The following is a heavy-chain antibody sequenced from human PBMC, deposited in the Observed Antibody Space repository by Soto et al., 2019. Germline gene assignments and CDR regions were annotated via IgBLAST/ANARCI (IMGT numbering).Heavy chain of an antibody. CDR1: GFTFSDYY. V-gene: IGHV3-11*01. Sequence: PGGSLRVSCAASGFTFSDYYMSWIRQAPGKGLEGVSYISSSGSTISYEYSVKGRFTISSDNAKNSLYLQMNSLRAEDTAVYYCARERVPRITILGVVTXWGQVALVTVSX. CDR2: ISSSGSTI. CDR3: ARERVPRITILGVVTX. D-gene: IGHD3-3*01. J-gene: IGHJ4*02.